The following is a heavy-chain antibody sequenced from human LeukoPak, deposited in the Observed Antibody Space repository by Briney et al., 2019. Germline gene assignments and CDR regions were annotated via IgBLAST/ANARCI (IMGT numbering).Heavy chain of an antibody. CDR2: IYTSGST. J-gene: IGHJ6*03. D-gene: IGHD3-3*01. V-gene: IGHV4-4*07. CDR1: GVSISNYY. Sequence: PSETLSLTCTVSGVSISNYYWSWIRQPPGKGLEWIGRIYTSGSTNYNPSLKSRVTISVDKSKNQFSLKVSSVTAADTAVYYCARVGPDFVSYYYYMDVWGKGTTVTVSS. CDR3: ARVGPDFVSYYYYMDV.